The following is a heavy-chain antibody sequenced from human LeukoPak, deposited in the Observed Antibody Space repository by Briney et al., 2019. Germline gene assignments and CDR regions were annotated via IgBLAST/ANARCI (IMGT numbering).Heavy chain of an antibody. V-gene: IGHV4-34*01. CDR3: ARGDRQYYYGMDV. Sequence: SETLSLTCAVYGGSFSGYYWSWIRQPPGKGLEWIGEINHSGSTNYNPSLKSRVTISVDTSKSQFSLKLSSVTAADTAVYYCARGDRQYYYGMDVWGQGTTVTVSS. CDR1: GGSFSGYY. CDR2: INHSGST. J-gene: IGHJ6*02.